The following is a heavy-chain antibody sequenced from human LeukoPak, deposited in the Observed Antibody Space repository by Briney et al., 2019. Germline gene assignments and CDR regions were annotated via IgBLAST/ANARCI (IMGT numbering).Heavy chain of an antibody. CDR3: ARHPHDSNYDWCAP. V-gene: IGHV4-4*09. J-gene: IGHJ5*02. CDR1: VGSISSYY. Sequence: SETLSLTCTVSVGSISSYYWSWIRQPPGEGLEWIGYIYTSGSTNYNPSLKSRVTISVDTSKNQFSLKLSSVTAAATAVYYCARHPHDSNYDWCAPGGQATLVTVPS. CDR2: IYTSGST. D-gene: IGHD4-11*01.